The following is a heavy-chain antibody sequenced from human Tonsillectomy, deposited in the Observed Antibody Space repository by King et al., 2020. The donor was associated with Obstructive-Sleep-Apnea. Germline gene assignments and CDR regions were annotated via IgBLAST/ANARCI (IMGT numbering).Heavy chain of an antibody. Sequence: VQLVESGGGVVQPGRSLRLSCAASGFSFSSYAMHWVRQAPGKGLEWVAIISYDGDNIYYADSVKGRFTISRDNSKNTLYLQMNSLRAEETAVYYCARGGTVGSGSYYFDYWGQGTLVTVSS. CDR2: ISYDGDNI. CDR3: ARGGTVGSGSYYFDY. D-gene: IGHD3-10*01. V-gene: IGHV3-30*04. CDR1: GFSFSSYA. J-gene: IGHJ4*02.